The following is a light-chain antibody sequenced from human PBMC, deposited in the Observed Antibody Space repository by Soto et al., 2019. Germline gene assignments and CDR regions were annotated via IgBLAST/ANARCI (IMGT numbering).Light chain of an antibody. CDR1: QSVSSN. J-gene: IGKJ1*01. V-gene: IGKV3-15*01. CDR2: GAS. Sequence: EIVMTQSPATLSVSPGERATLSCRASQSVSSNLAWYQQKPGQAPRLLIYGASTRATVIPARFSGSGSGTEFSLTISSLQSEDFAVYYCQQYNNFPWSFGQGTKVEIK. CDR3: QQYNNFPWS.